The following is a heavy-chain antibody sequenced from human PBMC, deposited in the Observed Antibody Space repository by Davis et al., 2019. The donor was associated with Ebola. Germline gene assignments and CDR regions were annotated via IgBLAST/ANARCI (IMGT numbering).Heavy chain of an antibody. V-gene: IGHV3-23*01. D-gene: IGHD4-17*01. J-gene: IGHJ6*04. CDR3: AKSTVTIRYYYYGMDV. CDR2: ISGSGGST. CDR1: GFTFSSYA. Sequence: PGGSLRLSCAASGFTFSSYAMSWVRQAPGKGLEWVSAISGSGGSTYYADSVKGRFTISRDNSKNTLYLQMNSLRAEDTAVYYCAKSTVTIRYYYYGMDVWGKGTTVTVSS.